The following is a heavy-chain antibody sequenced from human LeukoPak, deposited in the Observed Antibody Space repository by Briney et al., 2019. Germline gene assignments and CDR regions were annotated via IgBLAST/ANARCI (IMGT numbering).Heavy chain of an antibody. D-gene: IGHD3-3*01. CDR2: IRSTGSST. J-gene: IGHJ6*03. CDR3: ARGGITIFGNYYYMDV. CDR1: GFTFRDYY. Sequence: GGSLRLSCTASGFTFRDYYVTWIRQAPGKGLEWVSYIRSTGSSTAYADSVKGRFAISRDNAKNSLYLQMNSLRAEDTALYYCARGGITIFGNYYYMDVWGKGTTVTVSS. V-gene: IGHV3-11*01.